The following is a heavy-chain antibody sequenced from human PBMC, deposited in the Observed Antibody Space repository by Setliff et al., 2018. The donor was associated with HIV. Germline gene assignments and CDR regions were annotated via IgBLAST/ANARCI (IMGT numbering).Heavy chain of an antibody. J-gene: IGHJ3*02. CDR3: ARLPFSGYLRIDAFDI. D-gene: IGHD3-22*01. CDR1: GGSIGSGNYY. V-gene: IGHV4-39*01. Sequence: SETLSLTCTVSGGSIGSGNYYWGWIRQPPGRGLEWIGSLYYSGSTYYNPSLKSRVTISVDTSKNQFSLKLTSVTAADTAVYYCARLPFSGYLRIDAFDIWGQGTMVTVSS. CDR2: LYYSGST.